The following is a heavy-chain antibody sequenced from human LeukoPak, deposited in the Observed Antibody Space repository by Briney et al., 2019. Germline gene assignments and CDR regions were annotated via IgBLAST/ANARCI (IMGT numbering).Heavy chain of an antibody. CDR1: GFTFSTYT. J-gene: IGHJ6*02. D-gene: IGHD2-2*01. CDR3: VGPRGLLDV. Sequence: GGSLRLSCAASGFTFSTYTMNWVRQAPGKGLEWVSSISSRSDYIYHADSVKGRFTISRANAKNSLYLQMNSLRAEDTAVYYCVGPRGLLDVRGQGTTVTVSS. V-gene: IGHV3-21*01. CDR2: ISSRSDYI.